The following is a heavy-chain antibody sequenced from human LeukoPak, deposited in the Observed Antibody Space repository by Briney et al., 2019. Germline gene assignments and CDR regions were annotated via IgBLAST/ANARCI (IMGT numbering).Heavy chain of an antibody. CDR1: GFTFGSYG. Sequence: PGRSLRLSCAASGFTFGSYGMHWVRQAPGKGLEWVAVISYDGSNKYYADSVKGRFTISRDNSKNTLYLQMNSLRAEDTAVYYCAKIGIDSSGYYLPTVYYYGMDVWGQGTTVTVSS. CDR3: AKIGIDSSGYYLPTVYYYGMDV. D-gene: IGHD3-22*01. CDR2: ISYDGSNK. V-gene: IGHV3-30*18. J-gene: IGHJ6*02.